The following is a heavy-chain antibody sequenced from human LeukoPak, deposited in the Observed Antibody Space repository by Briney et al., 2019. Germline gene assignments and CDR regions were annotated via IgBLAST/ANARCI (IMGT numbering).Heavy chain of an antibody. CDR3: AXXXXXXXXSYWDY. D-gene: IGHD3-10*01. CDR1: XXTFTXXX. V-gene: IGHV1-46*01. CDR2: INPSGGST. J-gene: IGHJ4*02. Sequence: XXXXTFTXXXMHWVRQAPGQGLEWMGIINPSGGSTSYAQKFQGRVTMTRDTSTSTVYMELSSLRSEDTAGYYCAXXXXXXXXSYWDYWGQGTLVTVSS.